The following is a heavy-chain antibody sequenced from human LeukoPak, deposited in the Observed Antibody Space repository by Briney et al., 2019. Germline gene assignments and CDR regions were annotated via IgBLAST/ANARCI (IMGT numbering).Heavy chain of an antibody. V-gene: IGHV1-18*01. J-gene: IGHJ4*02. Sequence: GASVKVSCKASGYTFTSYGISWVRQAPGQGLECMGWISAYNGNTNYAQKLQGRVTMTTDTSTSTAYMELRSLRSDDTAVYYCARAVEYYYDSSGYYHPLHYWGQGTLVTVSS. CDR3: ARAVEYYYDSSGYYHPLHY. D-gene: IGHD3-22*01. CDR1: GYTFTSYG. CDR2: ISAYNGNT.